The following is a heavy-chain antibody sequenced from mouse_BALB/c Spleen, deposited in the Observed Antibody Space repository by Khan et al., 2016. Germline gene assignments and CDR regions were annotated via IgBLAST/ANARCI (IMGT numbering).Heavy chain of an antibody. J-gene: IGHJ4*01. CDR3: AREDFDGKSYAMDY. V-gene: IGHV5-17*02. CDR2: ISSGSRTI. Sequence: EVELVESGGGLVQPGGSRKLSCAASGFTFRSFGMHWVRQAPEKGLEWVAYISSGSRTIYYADTVQGRFTISRAHPKNTLFLEMTSQRSEDTAMHDCAREDFDGKSYAMDYWGQGTSVTVSS. D-gene: IGHD1-1*01. CDR1: GFTFRSFG.